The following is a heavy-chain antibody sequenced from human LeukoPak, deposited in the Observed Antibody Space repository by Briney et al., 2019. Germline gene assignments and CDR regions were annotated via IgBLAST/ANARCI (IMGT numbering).Heavy chain of an antibody. Sequence: GGSLRLSCAASGFTFSDYYMSWIRQAPGKGLEWVSYISSGGTSIFYADSVKGRFTISRDNAKNSLYLQMNSLRAEDTAVYHCARDARDSGSYWGRGTLVTVSS. D-gene: IGHD1-26*01. CDR2: ISSGGTSI. CDR3: ARDARDSGSY. CDR1: GFTFSDYY. J-gene: IGHJ4*02. V-gene: IGHV3-11*01.